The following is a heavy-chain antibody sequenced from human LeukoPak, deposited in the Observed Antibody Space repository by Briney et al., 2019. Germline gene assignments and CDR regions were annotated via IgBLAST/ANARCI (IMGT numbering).Heavy chain of an antibody. Sequence: GGSLRLSCSASGFTFKSYAMHWTRQAPGKGLEWVASINHNGNVNYYVDSVKGRFTISRDNAKNSLYLQMSNLRAEDTAVYYCARYSAPVTSIDYWGQGTLVTVSS. CDR1: GFTFKSYA. J-gene: IGHJ4*02. CDR2: INHNGNVN. V-gene: IGHV3-7*03. CDR3: ARYSAPVTSIDY. D-gene: IGHD2-21*02.